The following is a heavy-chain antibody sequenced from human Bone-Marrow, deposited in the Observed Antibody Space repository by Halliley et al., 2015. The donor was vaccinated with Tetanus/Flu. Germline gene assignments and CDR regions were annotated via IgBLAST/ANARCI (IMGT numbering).Heavy chain of an antibody. J-gene: IGHJ3*02. CDR2: ISSSISSI. D-gene: IGHD6-13*01. Sequence: ISSSISSIYYAGSVKGRFTISRDNAKNSLYLQMNSLRAEDTAVYSCARDLPGISAADRRAFDIWGQGTMVTVSS. V-gene: IGHV3-21*01. CDR3: ARDLPGISAADRRAFDI.